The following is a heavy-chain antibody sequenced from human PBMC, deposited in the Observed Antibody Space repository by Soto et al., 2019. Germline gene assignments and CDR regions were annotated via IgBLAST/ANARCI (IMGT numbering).Heavy chain of an antibody. CDR2: VDPSDSYT. CDR1: GYIFTNYW. D-gene: IGHD6-13*01. J-gene: IGHJ5*02. V-gene: IGHV5-10-1*01. CDR3: SRSYSICLKHLFDT. Sequence: GSLKISCRASGYIFTNYWITWVRQMPGKGLEYMGRVDPSDSYTTYSQSFRGHVAISVDKSISTAYLQWSSLKASESALYYCSRSYSICLKHLFDTWGQGTLVTVSS.